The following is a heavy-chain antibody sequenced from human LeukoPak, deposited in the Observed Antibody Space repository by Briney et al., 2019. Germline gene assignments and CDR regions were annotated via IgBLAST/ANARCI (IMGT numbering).Heavy chain of an antibody. CDR2: IYYSGST. V-gene: IGHV4-59*01. Sequence: PSETLSLTCTVSGGSISSYYWSWIRQPPGKGLEWIGYIYYSGSTNYNPSLKSRVTISVDTSKNQFSLKLSSVTAADTAVYYCARGSIAAAGKFRWFDPWGQGTLVTVSS. CDR3: ARGSIAAAGKFRWFDP. J-gene: IGHJ5*02. D-gene: IGHD6-13*01. CDR1: GGSISSYY.